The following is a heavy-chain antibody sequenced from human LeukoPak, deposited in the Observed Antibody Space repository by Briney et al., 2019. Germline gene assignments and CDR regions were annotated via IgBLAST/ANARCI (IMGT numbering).Heavy chain of an antibody. CDR2: IKQDGSEK. J-gene: IGHJ4*02. V-gene: IGHV3-7*01. CDR1: EFTFSTYW. CDR3: ARDLYRIVVVPHYFDY. Sequence: PGGSLRLSCVASEFTFSTYWMSWVRQAPGKGLEWVANIKQDGSEKYYVDSVKGRFTISRDNAKNSLYLQMNSLRAEDTAVYYCARDLYRIVVVPHYFDYWGQGTLVTVSS. D-gene: IGHD3-22*01.